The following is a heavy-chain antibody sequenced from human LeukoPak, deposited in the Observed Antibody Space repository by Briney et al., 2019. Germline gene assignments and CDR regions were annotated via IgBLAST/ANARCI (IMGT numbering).Heavy chain of an antibody. D-gene: IGHD3-10*01. CDR2: MYHSGST. CDR1: HYSISSGYY. J-gene: IGHJ4*02. CDR3: ASWPRIWFGELPFDY. Sequence: SETLSLTCTVSHYSISSGYYWGWIRQSPGKGLEWIGSMYHSGSTYYTPALKSRVTISVDASKNQFSLKLSSVTAADTAVYYCASWPRIWFGELPFDYWGQGTLVTVSS. V-gene: IGHV4-38-2*02.